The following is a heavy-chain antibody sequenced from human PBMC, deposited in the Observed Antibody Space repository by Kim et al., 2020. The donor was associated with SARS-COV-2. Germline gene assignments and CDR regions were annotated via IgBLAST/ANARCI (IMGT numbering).Heavy chain of an antibody. J-gene: IGHJ4*02. CDR1: GYTFTSYG. CDR2: ISAYSDKT. Sequence: ASVKVSCKASGYTFTSYGITWVRQAPGQGLDWVGWISAYSDKTEYAQKFQGRVTMTTDTSTSTVYMELRDLRSDDTAVYYCARGDSSGYFYWAYFDYWGQRAQVTVSS. V-gene: IGHV1-18*04. CDR3: ARGDSSGYFYWAYFDY. D-gene: IGHD3-22*01.